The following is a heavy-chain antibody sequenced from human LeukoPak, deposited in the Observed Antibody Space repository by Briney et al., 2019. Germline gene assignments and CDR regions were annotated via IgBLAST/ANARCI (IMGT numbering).Heavy chain of an antibody. D-gene: IGHD2-15*01. V-gene: IGHV3-11*01. J-gene: IGHJ4*02. CDR3: AKGSGSSCYSPCDY. CDR1: GFTFSDYY. Sequence: PGGSLRLSCAASGFTFSDYYMSWIRQAPGKGLEWVSYISSSGSTIYYADSVKGRFTISRDNAKNSLYLQTNSLRAEDTAVYYCAKGSGSSCYSPCDYWGQGILVTVSS. CDR2: ISSSGSTI.